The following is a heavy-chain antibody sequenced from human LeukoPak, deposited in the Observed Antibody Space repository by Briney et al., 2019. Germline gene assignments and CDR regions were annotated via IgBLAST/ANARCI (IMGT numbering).Heavy chain of an antibody. CDR1: GYTFTGYY. V-gene: IGHV1-2*02. Sequence: ASVKVSCKASGYTFTGYYMHWVRQAPGQGLEWMGWINPNSGGTNYAQKFQGRVFMTRDTSTSTAYMELGSLRPDDTAMYYCARDSPGSFDSSGLQWGQGTLVTVSS. CDR2: INPNSGGT. J-gene: IGHJ4*02. CDR3: ARDSPGSFDSSGLQ. D-gene: IGHD3-22*01.